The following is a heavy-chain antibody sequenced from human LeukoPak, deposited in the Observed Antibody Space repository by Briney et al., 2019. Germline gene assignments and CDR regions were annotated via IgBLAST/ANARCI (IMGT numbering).Heavy chain of an antibody. CDR2: IKQDGGEK. J-gene: IGHJ5*02. D-gene: IGHD6-19*01. V-gene: IGHV3-7*01. CDR3: ARDVAVAGDNWFDP. Sequence: GGSLRLSCAASGFTFSNYWMNWVRQAPGKGLEWVANIKQDGGEKSYVDSVKGRFTISRDNAKNSLHLQMNSLRAEDTAVYYCARDVAVAGDNWFDPWGQGTLVTVSS. CDR1: GFTFSNYW.